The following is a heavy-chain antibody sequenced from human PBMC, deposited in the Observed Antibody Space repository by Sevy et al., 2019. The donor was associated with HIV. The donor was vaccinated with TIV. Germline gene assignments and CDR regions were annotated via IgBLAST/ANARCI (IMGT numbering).Heavy chain of an antibody. CDR3: ARDHCSGGSCYTYYYYYGMDV. D-gene: IGHD2-15*01. J-gene: IGHJ6*02. V-gene: IGHV1-69*13. Sequence: ASVKVSCKASGVTFSSYAISWVRQAPGQGLEWMGGIIPIFGTANYAQKFQGRVTITADESTSTAYIELSSLRSEDTAVYYCARDHCSGGSCYTYYYYYGMDVWGQGTTVTVSS. CDR2: IIPIFGTA. CDR1: GVTFSSYA.